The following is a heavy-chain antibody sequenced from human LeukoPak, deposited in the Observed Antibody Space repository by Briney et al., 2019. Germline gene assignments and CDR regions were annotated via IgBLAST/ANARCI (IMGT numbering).Heavy chain of an antibody. D-gene: IGHD3-22*01. CDR1: GFTFSSYW. J-gene: IGHJ4*02. V-gene: IGHV3-15*07. CDR2: IKSKTDGGTT. Sequence: GGSLRLSCAASGFTFSSYWMNWARQAPGKGLEWVGRIKSKTDGGTTDYAAPVKGRFTISRDDSKNTLYLQMNSLKTEDTAVYYCSTTYYYDSSEGYWGQGTLVTVSS. CDR3: STTYYYDSSEGY.